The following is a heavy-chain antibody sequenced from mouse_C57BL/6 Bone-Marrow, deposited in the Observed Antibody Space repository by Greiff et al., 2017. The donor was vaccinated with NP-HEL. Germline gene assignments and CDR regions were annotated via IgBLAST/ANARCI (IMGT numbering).Heavy chain of an antibody. D-gene: IGHD1-1*01. CDR3: FYYYGSSPAY. Sequence: VQLQQSGAELVRPGASVKLSCTASGFNIKDYYMHWVKQRPEQGLEWIGRIDPEDGDTEYAPKFQGKATMTADTSSNTAYLQLSSLTSEDTAVYYCFYYYGSSPAYWGQGTLVTVSA. V-gene: IGHV14-1*01. J-gene: IGHJ3*01. CDR1: GFNIKDYY. CDR2: IDPEDGDT.